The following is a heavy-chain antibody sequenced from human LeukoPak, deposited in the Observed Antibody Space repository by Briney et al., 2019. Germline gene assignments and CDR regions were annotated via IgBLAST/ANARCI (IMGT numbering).Heavy chain of an antibody. CDR3: ARAGRI. CDR2: IYHSGRT. Sequence: PSETLSLTCTVSGYSISSGFYWAWIRQPPGKGLEWIGSIYHSGRTHYNPSLKSQVTISVDTSKNQFSLKLSSVTAADTAVYYCARAGRIWGQGTLVTVSS. J-gene: IGHJ4*02. V-gene: IGHV4-38-2*02. CDR1: GYSISSGFY.